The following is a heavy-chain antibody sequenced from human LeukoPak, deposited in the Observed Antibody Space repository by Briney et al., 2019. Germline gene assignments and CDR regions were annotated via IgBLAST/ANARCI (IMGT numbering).Heavy chain of an antibody. CDR2: ISSSSSYI. Sequence: GGSLRLSCAASGFTFSSYSMNWVRQAPGKGLEWVSSISSSSSYIYYADSVKGRFTISRNNAKNSLYLQMNSLRAEDTAVYYCARASFTRPVPPDWGQGTLVTVSS. CDR3: ARASFTRPVPPD. J-gene: IGHJ4*02. D-gene: IGHD3-3*02. CDR1: GFTFSSYS. V-gene: IGHV3-21*01.